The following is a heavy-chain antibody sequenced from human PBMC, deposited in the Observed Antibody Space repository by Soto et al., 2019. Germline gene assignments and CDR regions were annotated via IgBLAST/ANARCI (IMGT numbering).Heavy chain of an antibody. V-gene: IGHV4-4*02. J-gene: IGHJ6*02. CDR1: GGSISSSNW. D-gene: IGHD6-13*01. Sequence: SETLSLTCAVSGGSISSSNWWSWVRQPPGKGLEWTGEIYHSGSTNYNPSLKSRVTISVDKSKNQFSLKLSSVTAADTAVYYCARRYSSSWYYCFYYYGMDVWGQGTTVTVSS. CDR2: IYHSGST. CDR3: ARRYSSSWYYCFYYYGMDV.